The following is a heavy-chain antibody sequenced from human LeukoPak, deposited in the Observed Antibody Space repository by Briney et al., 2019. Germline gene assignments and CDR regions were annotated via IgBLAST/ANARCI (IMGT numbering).Heavy chain of an antibody. J-gene: IGHJ6*03. D-gene: IGHD1-26*01. CDR2: IRYDGSNK. CDR1: GFTFSSHG. V-gene: IGHV3-30*02. Sequence: GGSLRLSCAASGFTFSSHGIHWVRQAPGKGLEWVAFIRYDGSNKYYTDSVKGRFTISRDNSKNTLYLQMNSLRAEDTAVYYCAKGRGWEASYYYYYMDVWGKGTTVTISS. CDR3: AKGRGWEASYYYYYMDV.